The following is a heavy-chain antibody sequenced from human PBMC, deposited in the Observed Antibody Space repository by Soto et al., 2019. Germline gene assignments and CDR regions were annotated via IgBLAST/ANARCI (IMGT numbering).Heavy chain of an antibody. J-gene: IGHJ4*02. D-gene: IGHD4-4*01. CDR2: ISGSGNYT. V-gene: IGHV3-21*01. CDR1: GLTFSTYS. Sequence: LRLSCAASGLTFSTYSMNWVRQAPGKGLEWVSSISGSGNYTHYADFLRGRFTISRDNAKTSLYLQMNSLRAEDTAVYYCAREGINNYNEYYFDSWGQGTVVTVSS. CDR3: AREGINNYNEYYFDS.